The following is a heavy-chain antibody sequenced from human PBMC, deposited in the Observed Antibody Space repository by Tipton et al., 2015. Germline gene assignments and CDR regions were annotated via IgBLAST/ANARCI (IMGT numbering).Heavy chain of an antibody. Sequence: GSLRLSCAASGFTFSNFWMNWVRQAPGKGLEWVASIRQDGGERHYVDSVKDRFTISRDNAKSSLYLQMNSLRAEDTAVYYCARDQGSSSSRPPWGQGTLVTVPS. V-gene: IGHV3-7*03. CDR1: GFTFSNFW. CDR2: IRQDGGER. J-gene: IGHJ5*02. D-gene: IGHD6-6*01. CDR3: ARDQGSSSSRPP.